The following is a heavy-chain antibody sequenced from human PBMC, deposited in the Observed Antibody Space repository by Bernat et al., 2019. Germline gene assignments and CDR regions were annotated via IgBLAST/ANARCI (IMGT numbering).Heavy chain of an antibody. CDR3: ASPLYYYDSSGYYLDY. V-gene: IGHV3-23*01. J-gene: IGHJ4*02. CDR1: GFTFSSYA. D-gene: IGHD3-22*01. Sequence: EVQLLESGGGLLQPGGSLRLSCAASGFTFSSYAMSWVRQAPGKGLEWVSAISGSGGSTYYADSVKGRFTISRDNSKNTLYLQMNSLRAEDTAVYYCASPLYYYDSSGYYLDYWGQGTLVTVSS. CDR2: ISGSGGST.